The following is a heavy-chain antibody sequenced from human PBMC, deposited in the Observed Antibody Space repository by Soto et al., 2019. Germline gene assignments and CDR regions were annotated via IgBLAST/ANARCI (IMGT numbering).Heavy chain of an antibody. CDR1: GGTFSSYA. CDR2: IIPIFGTA. CDR3: ARDKITAMAKPYGMDV. V-gene: IGHV1-69*13. Sequence: GASVKVSCKASGGTFSSYAISWVRQAPGQGLEWMGGIIPIFGTANYAQKFQGRVTITADESTSTAYMELSSLRSEDTAVYYCARDKITAMAKPYGMDVWGQGTTVTVSS. D-gene: IGHD5-18*01. J-gene: IGHJ6*02.